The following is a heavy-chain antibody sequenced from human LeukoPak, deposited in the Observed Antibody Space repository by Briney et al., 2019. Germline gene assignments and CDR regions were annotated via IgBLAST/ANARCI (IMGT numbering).Heavy chain of an antibody. D-gene: IGHD6-19*01. V-gene: IGHV3-48*03. CDR3: ARDFAVAGPDY. Sequence: HPGGSLRLSCAASGFTFSSYEMNWVRQAPGKGLEWVSYISSSGSTIYYADSVKGRFTISRDNAKNSLYLQMNSLRAEATAVYYCARDFAVAGPDYWGQGTLVTVSS. CDR2: ISSSGSTI. J-gene: IGHJ4*02. CDR1: GFTFSSYE.